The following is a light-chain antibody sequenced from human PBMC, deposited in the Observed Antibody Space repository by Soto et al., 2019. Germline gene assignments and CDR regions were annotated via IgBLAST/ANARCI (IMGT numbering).Light chain of an antibody. V-gene: IGLV2-14*01. CDR3: SSYTSSSTLV. CDR2: EVS. CDR1: SSYVGGYNY. Sequence: QSVLTQPDSVSGSPGQYITISCTGTSSYVGGYNYVSWYQQHPGKAPKLMIYEVSNRPSGVSNRFSGSKSGNTASLTISGLQAEDEADYYCSSYTSSSTLVFGTGTKLTVL. J-gene: IGLJ1*01.